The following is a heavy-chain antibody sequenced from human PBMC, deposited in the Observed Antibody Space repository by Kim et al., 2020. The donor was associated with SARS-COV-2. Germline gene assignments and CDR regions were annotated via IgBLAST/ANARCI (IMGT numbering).Heavy chain of an antibody. CDR1: GFTFSSYA. V-gene: IGHV3-23*01. D-gene: IGHD6-13*01. CDR3: AKDHPPGIAPTGYFDY. CDR2: ISGSGGST. J-gene: IGHJ4*02. Sequence: GGSLRLSCAASGFTFSSYAMSWVRQGPGKGLEWVSAISGSGGSTYYADSVKGRFTISRDNSKNTLYLQMNSLRAEDTAVYYCAKDHPPGIAPTGYFDYWGQGTLVTVSS.